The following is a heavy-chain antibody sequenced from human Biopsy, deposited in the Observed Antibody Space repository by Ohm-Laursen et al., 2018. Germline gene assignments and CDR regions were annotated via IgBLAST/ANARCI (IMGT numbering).Heavy chain of an antibody. D-gene: IGHD1-26*01. CDR2: VSSDGKNK. J-gene: IGHJ4*02. V-gene: IGHV3-30*18. CDR1: GFTLSNYG. CDR3: AKGLYSGSYYYDS. Sequence: PRLSCAASGFTLSNYGMHWVRQAPGRGLEWVAAVSSDGKNKHYADSVQGRFTISRDNSKNTVDLQMNSLRAEDTAVYYCAKGLYSGSYYYDSWGQGTLVTVSS.